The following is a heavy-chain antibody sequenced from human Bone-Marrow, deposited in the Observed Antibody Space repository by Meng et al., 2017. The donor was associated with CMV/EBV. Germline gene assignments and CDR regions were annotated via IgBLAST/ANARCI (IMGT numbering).Heavy chain of an antibody. CDR3: AEGTFTGVGDFWSGGLFDY. V-gene: IGHV4-34*01. Sequence: SQTLSLTCAVYGGSFSGYYWSWIRQPPGKGLEWIGEINHSGSTNYNPSLKSRVTISVDTSKNQFSLKLSSVTAADTAVYYCAEGTFTGVGDFWSGGLFDYWGQGTLVTVSS. CDR1: GGSFSGYY. CDR2: INHSGST. J-gene: IGHJ4*02. D-gene: IGHD3-3*01.